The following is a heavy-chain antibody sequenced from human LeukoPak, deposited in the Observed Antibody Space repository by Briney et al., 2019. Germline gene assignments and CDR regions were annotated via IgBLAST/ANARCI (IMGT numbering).Heavy chain of an antibody. V-gene: IGHV1-69*04. D-gene: IGHD5-12*01. CDR2: IIPILGIA. Sequence: SVKVSCKASGGTFSSYTISWVRQAPGQGLEWMGRIIPILGIAHYAQKFQGRVTITADESTSTAYMQLSSLRSEDTAVYYCARDRRGYSGYDLNFYYYMDVWGKGTAVTVSS. CDR1: GGTFSSYT. J-gene: IGHJ6*03. CDR3: ARDRRGYSGYDLNFYYYMDV.